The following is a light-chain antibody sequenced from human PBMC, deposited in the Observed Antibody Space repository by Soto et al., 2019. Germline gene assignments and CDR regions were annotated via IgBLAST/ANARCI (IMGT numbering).Light chain of an antibody. CDR2: KAS. J-gene: IGKJ2*01. CDR3: QQYKSYPYT. CDR1: QSISSW. V-gene: IGKV1-5*03. Sequence: DIPMTQSPSTLSASVGDRVTITCRASQSISSWLAWYQQKPGKAPKLLIYKASSLESGVPSRFSGNGSGTDITLTISSLQPDDFATYYCQQYKSYPYTFGQGTKLEIK.